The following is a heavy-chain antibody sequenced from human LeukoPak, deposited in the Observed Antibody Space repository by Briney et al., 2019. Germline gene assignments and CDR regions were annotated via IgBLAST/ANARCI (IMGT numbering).Heavy chain of an antibody. CDR3: ARVAGDYGDLEIPDY. D-gene: IGHD4-17*01. Sequence: GASVKVSCKASGYTFTGYYMHWVRQAPGQGLEWMGIINPSGGSTSYAQKFQGRVTMTRDMSTSTVYMELSSLRSEDTAVYYCARVAGDYGDLEIPDYWGQGTLVTVSS. V-gene: IGHV1-46*01. CDR1: GYTFTGYY. J-gene: IGHJ4*02. CDR2: INPSGGST.